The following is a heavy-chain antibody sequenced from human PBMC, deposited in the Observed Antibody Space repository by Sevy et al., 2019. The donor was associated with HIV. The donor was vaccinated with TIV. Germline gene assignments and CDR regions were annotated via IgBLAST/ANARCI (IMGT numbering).Heavy chain of an antibody. Sequence: SETLSLTCSVSGGSMRNFYWSWIRQPPGKGLEWIGNIYYSGSANSNPSLKSRVTMSVDTSKNQFSLKLSSVTAADTAVYYCARSGFLEWAGSTRGPRNWFDPWGQGTLVTVSS. CDR3: ARSGFLEWAGSTRGPRNWFDP. D-gene: IGHD3-3*01. V-gene: IGHV4-59*13. CDR2: IYYSGSA. CDR1: GGSMRNFY. J-gene: IGHJ5*02.